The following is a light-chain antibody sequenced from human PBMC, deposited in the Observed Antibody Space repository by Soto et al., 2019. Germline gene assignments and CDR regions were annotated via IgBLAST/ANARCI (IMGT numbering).Light chain of an antibody. CDR2: GAS. Sequence: EIVMTQSPATLSVSTGERATLSCRASQSVSSNLAWYQQKPGQAPRLLIYGASTRATGIPARFSGSGSGKEFTLTISSQQSEDLAAYFCQQYNSWQTFGQGTKVEIK. V-gene: IGKV3-15*01. CDR1: QSVSSN. CDR3: QQYNSWQT. J-gene: IGKJ1*01.